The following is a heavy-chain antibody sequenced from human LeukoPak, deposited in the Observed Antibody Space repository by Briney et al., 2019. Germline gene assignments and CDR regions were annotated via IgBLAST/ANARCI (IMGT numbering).Heavy chain of an antibody. D-gene: IGHD4-23*01. Sequence: SETLSLTCTVSGGSISSYYWSWIRQPPGKGLEWIGYIYYSGITNYNPSLKSRVTISVDTSKNQFSLKLSSVTAADTAVYYCARGPPGGNSHYYYYMDVWGKGTTVTVSS. V-gene: IGHV4-59*01. CDR3: ARGPPGGNSHYYYYMDV. CDR1: GGSISSYY. CDR2: IYYSGIT. J-gene: IGHJ6*03.